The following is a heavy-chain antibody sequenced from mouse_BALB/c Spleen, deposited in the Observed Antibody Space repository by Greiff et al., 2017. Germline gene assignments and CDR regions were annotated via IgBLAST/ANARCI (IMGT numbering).Heavy chain of an antibody. CDR2: ISSGGST. CDR1: GFTFSSYA. D-gene: IGHD2-4*01. CDR3: ARGEGMITTPFAY. Sequence: EVKLVESGGGLVKPGGSLKLSCAASGFTFSSYAMSWVRQTPEKRLEWVASISSGGSTYYPDSVKGRFTISRDNARNILYLQMSSLRSEDTAMYYCARGEGMITTPFAYWGQGTLVTVSA. V-gene: IGHV5-6-5*01. J-gene: IGHJ3*01.